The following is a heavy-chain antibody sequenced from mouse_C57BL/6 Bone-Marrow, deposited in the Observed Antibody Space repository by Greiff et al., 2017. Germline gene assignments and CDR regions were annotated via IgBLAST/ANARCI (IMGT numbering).Heavy chain of an antibody. Sequence: QVQLKQPGAELVRPGSSVKLSCKASGYTFTSYWKDLVKQRPGQGLEWIGNIYPSDSETHYNQKFKDKATLTVDKSSSTAYMQLSNLTAEDSAVYYCARWFPYEGYFYAMDYWGQGTSVTVSS. J-gene: IGHJ4*01. CDR3: ARWFPYEGYFYAMDY. V-gene: IGHV1-61*01. CDR2: IYPSDSET. CDR1: GYTFTSYW. D-gene: IGHD2-3*01.